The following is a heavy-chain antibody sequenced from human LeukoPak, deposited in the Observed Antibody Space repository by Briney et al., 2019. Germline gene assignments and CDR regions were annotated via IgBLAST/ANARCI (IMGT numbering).Heavy chain of an antibody. V-gene: IGHV1-69*06. CDR3: ARCSQPPERAEVLEWLLYRSGSPDYYYYYMDV. CDR1: GYTFTGYF. J-gene: IGHJ6*03. CDR2: IIPIFGTA. Sequence: GASVKVSCKASGYTFTGYFMHWVRQAPGQGLEWMGGIIPIFGTANYAQKFQGRVTITADKSTSTAYMELSSLRSEDTAVYYCARCSQPPERAEVLEWLLYRSGSPDYYYYYMDVWGKGTTVTVSS. D-gene: IGHD3-3*01.